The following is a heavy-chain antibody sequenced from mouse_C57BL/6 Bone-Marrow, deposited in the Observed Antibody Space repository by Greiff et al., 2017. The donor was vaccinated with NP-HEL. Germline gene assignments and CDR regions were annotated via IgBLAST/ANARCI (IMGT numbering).Heavy chain of an antibody. V-gene: IGHV1-50*01. CDR1: GYTFTSYW. D-gene: IGHD3-2*02. CDR3: ARSGDSSGPFAY. Sequence: QVQLQQPGAELVKPGASVKLSCKASGYTFTSYWMQWVNQRHGQGLEWLGEIDPSDSYTNYHQKFKGKATLTVDTSSSTAYMQLSCLTSEDSAVYYCARSGDSSGPFAYWGQGTLVTVSA. CDR2: IDPSDSYT. J-gene: IGHJ3*01.